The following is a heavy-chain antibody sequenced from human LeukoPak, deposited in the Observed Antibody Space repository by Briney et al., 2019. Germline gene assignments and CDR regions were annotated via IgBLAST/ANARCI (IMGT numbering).Heavy chain of an antibody. CDR3: ARETYYYDSSGSKNYFDY. Sequence: SETLSLTCNVSGGSISYYYWSWIRQPPGKGLEWIGYIYYTGSTNYNPSLKRRVTISVDTSKNQFSLKLSSVTAADTAVYYCARETYYYDSSGSKNYFDYWGQGTLVTVSS. V-gene: IGHV4-59*01. D-gene: IGHD3-22*01. J-gene: IGHJ4*02. CDR1: GGSISYYY. CDR2: IYYTGST.